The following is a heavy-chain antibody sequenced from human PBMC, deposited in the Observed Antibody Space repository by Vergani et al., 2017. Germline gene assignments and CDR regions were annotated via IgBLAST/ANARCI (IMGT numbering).Heavy chain of an antibody. CDR3: ARFVVAATGQISRFYYYYGMDV. CDR1: GGSFSGYY. CDR2: INHSGST. D-gene: IGHD2-15*01. Sequence: QVQLQQWGAGLLKPSETLSLTCAVYGGSFSGYYWSWIRQPPGKGLEWIGEINHSGSTNYNPSLKSRITISGDTSKNQFSRELSSVTAADTAVYYCARFVVAATGQISRFYYYYGMDVWGQGTTVTVSS. V-gene: IGHV4-34*01. J-gene: IGHJ6*02.